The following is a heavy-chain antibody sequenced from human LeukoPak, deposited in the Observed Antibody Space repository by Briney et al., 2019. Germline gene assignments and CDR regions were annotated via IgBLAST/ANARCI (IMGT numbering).Heavy chain of an antibody. CDR2: IRGDESRL. V-gene: IGHV3-7*01. J-gene: IGHJ3*02. CDR3: ARDYNYCSSDRCYDAFDI. Sequence: GGSLRLSCAASGFAFSTYGMHWVRQAPGKGLEWVANIRGDESRLYYLDSVKGRFTISRDNAKNSLYLQMSDLRAEDASVYYCARDYNYCSSDRCYDAFDIWGQGTMVTVSS. CDR1: GFAFSTYG. D-gene: IGHD2-2*01.